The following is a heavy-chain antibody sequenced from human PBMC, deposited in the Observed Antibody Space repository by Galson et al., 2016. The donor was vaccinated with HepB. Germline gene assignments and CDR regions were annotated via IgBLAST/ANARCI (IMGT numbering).Heavy chain of an antibody. V-gene: IGHV4-4*02. Sequence: SETLSLTCTVSGGSISNTNYWRWVRQPPGKGLEWVGEIYDRGTSTYNPSLKSRLAISVDKSKTQVSLKMTSVTAADTAVYFCGRGSSSGIASWGQEVRVTVSS. J-gene: IGHJ4*02. CDR2: IYDRGTS. CDR3: GRGSSSGIAS. D-gene: IGHD6-19*01. CDR1: GGSISNTNY.